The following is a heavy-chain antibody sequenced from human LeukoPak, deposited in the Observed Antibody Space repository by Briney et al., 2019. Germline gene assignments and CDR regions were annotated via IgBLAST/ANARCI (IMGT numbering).Heavy chain of an antibody. CDR3: ARAAYCGGDCYSGGWFDP. J-gene: IGHJ5*02. D-gene: IGHD2-21*01. V-gene: IGHV3-7*01. Sequence: GGSLRLSCAASGFTFSSYWMSWVRQAPGTGLEWVASIKQDGSEKYYVDSVKGRFTVSRDNAKNSLYLQMNSLRAEDTAVYYCARAAYCGGDCYSGGWFDPWGQGTLVTVSS. CDR2: IKQDGSEK. CDR1: GFTFSSYW.